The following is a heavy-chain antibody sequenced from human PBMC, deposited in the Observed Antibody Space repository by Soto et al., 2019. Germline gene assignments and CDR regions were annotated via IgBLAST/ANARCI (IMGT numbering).Heavy chain of an antibody. V-gene: IGHV2-5*02. Sequence: QITLKESGPPLVKPTQTLTLTCTFSGFSLSTSGVGVGWIRQPPGKALEWLALIYWDDDKRYSPSLKSRLTITKDTSKNQVVLTMTNMDPVDTATYYCAHFTYYYDSSGYYYDYWGQGTLVTVSS. CDR3: AHFTYYYDSSGYYYDY. CDR2: IYWDDDK. CDR1: GFSLSTSGVG. J-gene: IGHJ4*02. D-gene: IGHD3-22*01.